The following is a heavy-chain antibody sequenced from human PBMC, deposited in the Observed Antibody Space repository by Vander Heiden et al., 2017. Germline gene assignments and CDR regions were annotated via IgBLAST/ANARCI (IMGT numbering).Heavy chain of an antibody. D-gene: IGHD1-26*01. V-gene: IGHV3-23*01. Sequence: EVQLMESEGGSVQPGGLLRLSRPAPGFTFSRYAMGWVLQAPGKWLELVSAISGCGGSTYYADSVKGRFTISRDNSKNTLYLQMNSLRAEDTAVYYCAKGISGTRRSYYYGMDVWGQGTTVTVSS. CDR2: ISGCGGST. CDR1: GFTFSRYA. J-gene: IGHJ6*02. CDR3: AKGISGTRRSYYYGMDV.